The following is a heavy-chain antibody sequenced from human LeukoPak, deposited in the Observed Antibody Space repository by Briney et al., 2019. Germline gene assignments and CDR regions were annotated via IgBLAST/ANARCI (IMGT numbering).Heavy chain of an antibody. J-gene: IGHJ4*02. D-gene: IGHD4-17*01. V-gene: IGHV3-33*01. Sequence: GGSLRLSCAASGFIFSSCGMHWVRQAPGKGLEWVAVIWYDGSNKYYADSVKGRFTISRDNSKKTLYLQMNSLRAEDMAVYYCARDFTDYGDYGAFDYWGQGTLVTVSS. CDR2: IWYDGSNK. CDR1: GFIFSSCG. CDR3: ARDFTDYGDYGAFDY.